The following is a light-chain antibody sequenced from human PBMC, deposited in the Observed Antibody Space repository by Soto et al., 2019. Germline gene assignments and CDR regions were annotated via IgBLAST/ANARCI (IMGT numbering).Light chain of an antibody. CDR1: SSDVGSFNL. CDR3: CSYAGGTTLV. CDR2: EGT. Sequence: QSVLTQPASVSGSPGQSITISCARTSSDVGSFNLVSWYQQYPGKAPKLIIYEGTKRPSGVSNRFSGSKSDNTASLTISGLQADDEADYYCCSYAGGTTLVFGGGTKLTVL. J-gene: IGLJ2*01. V-gene: IGLV2-23*01.